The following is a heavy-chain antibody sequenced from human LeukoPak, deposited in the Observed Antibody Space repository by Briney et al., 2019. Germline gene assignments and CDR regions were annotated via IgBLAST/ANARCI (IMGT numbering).Heavy chain of an antibody. CDR2: INHSGST. J-gene: IGHJ4*02. D-gene: IGHD6-13*01. V-gene: IGHV4-34*01. CDR1: GGSISSYY. Sequence: SETLSLTCTVSGGSISSYYWSWIRQPPGKGLEWIGEINHSGSTNYNPSLKSRVTISVDTSKNQFSLKLSSVTAADTAVYYCARSTQQLAGYYFDYWGQGTLVTVSS. CDR3: ARSTQQLAGYYFDY.